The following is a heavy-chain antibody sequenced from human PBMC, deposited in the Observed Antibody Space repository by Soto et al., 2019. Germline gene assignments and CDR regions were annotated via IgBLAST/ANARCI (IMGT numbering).Heavy chain of an antibody. V-gene: IGHV4-59*01. CDR2: IYYSGST. D-gene: IGHD5-18*01. CDR1: GGSISSYY. J-gene: IGHJ6*02. Sequence: QVQLQESGPGLVKPSETLSLTCTVSGGSISSYYWSWIRQPPGKGLEWIGYIYYSGSTNYNPSLKSRVTISVDTSKNQFSLKLSSVTAADTAVYYCARERDGYSYGYDYYYGMDVWGQGTTVTVSS. CDR3: ARERDGYSYGYDYYYGMDV.